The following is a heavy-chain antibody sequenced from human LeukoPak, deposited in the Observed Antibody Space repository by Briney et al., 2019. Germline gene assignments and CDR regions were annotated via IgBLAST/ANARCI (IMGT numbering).Heavy chain of an antibody. CDR3: ASHRKYSSSSSPFAFDI. CDR2: ISGSGDNT. J-gene: IGHJ3*02. Sequence: GGSLRLSCAASGFTFSTYGMNWVRQAPGKGLEWVSTISGSGDNTYYADSVKGRFSISRDNAKNSLYLQMNSLRAEDTAVYYCASHRKYSSSSSPFAFDIWGQGTMVTVSS. V-gene: IGHV3-23*01. CDR1: GFTFSTYG. D-gene: IGHD6-6*01.